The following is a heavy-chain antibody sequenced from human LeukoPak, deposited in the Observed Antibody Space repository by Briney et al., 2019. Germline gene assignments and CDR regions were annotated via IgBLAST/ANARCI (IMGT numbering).Heavy chain of an antibody. Sequence: GVSLRLSCAASGFTFSSYWMSWVRQAPGKGLEWVANIKQDGSEKYYVDSVKGRFTISRDNAKNSLYLQMNSLRAEDTAVYYCARGAPDFWSGYYNYWGQGTLVTVSS. CDR3: ARGAPDFWSGYYNY. CDR2: IKQDGSEK. V-gene: IGHV3-7*03. J-gene: IGHJ4*02. D-gene: IGHD3-3*01. CDR1: GFTFSSYW.